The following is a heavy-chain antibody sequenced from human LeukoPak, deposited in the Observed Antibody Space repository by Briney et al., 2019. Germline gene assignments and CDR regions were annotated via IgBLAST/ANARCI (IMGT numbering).Heavy chain of an antibody. Sequence: GGSLRLSCTSSGFTFGDYGMSWVRQAPGKGLEWVGVIRTKAYGGTTEYAASVKGRFTISRDDSKSIAYLQMNSLKTEDTAVYYCTRRAYDSSGSYSDNWGQGTLVTVSS. D-gene: IGHD3-22*01. CDR2: IRTKAYGGTT. CDR1: GFTFGDYG. V-gene: IGHV3-49*04. J-gene: IGHJ4*02. CDR3: TRRAYDSSGSYSDN.